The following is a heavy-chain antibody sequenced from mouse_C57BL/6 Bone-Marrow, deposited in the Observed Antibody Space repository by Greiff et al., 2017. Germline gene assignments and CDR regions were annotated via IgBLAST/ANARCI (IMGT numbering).Heavy chain of an antibody. J-gene: IGHJ2*01. CDR2: IDPETGGT. CDR1: GYTFTDYE. CDR3: TRRGGNWDEDY. Sequence: VKLQESGAELVRPGASVTLSCKASGYTFTDYEMHWVKQTPVHGLEWIGAIDPETGGTAYNQKFKGKAILTADKSSSTAYMELRSLTSEDSAVYYCTRRGGNWDEDYWGQGTTLTVSS. V-gene: IGHV1-15*01. D-gene: IGHD4-1*01.